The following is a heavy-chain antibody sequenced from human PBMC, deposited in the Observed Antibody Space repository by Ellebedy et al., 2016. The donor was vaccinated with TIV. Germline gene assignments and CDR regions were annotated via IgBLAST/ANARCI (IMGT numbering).Heavy chain of an antibody. CDR2: INAGNGNT. CDR1: GYTFTGYY. Sequence: AASVKVSCKASGYTFTGYYMHWVRQAPGQRLEWMGWINAGNGNTKYSQKFQGRVTITKDTSASTAYMELSSLRSEDTAVYYCARAGDLYYYGMDVWGQGTTVTVSS. CDR3: ARAGDLYYYGMDV. J-gene: IGHJ6*02. V-gene: IGHV1-3*01.